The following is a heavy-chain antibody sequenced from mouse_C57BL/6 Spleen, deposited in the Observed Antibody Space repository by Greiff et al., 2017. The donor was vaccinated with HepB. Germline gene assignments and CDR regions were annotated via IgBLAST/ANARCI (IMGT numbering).Heavy chain of an antibody. Sequence: EVQLQESGPGLVKPSQSLSLTCSVPGYSITSGYYWNWIRQFPGNKLEWMGYISYDGSNNYNPSLKNRISITRDTSKNQFFLKLNSVTTEDTATYYCAKYPIYYAMDYWGQGTSVTVSS. J-gene: IGHJ4*01. D-gene: IGHD6-5*01. CDR3: AKYPIYYAMDY. CDR1: GYSITSGYY. CDR2: ISYDGSN. V-gene: IGHV3-6*01.